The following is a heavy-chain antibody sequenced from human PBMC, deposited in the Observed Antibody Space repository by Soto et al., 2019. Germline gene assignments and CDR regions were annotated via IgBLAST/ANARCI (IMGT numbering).Heavy chain of an antibody. CDR2: ISGSGGST. D-gene: IGHD4-17*01. CDR3: AKASRHGDYVDY. CDR1: GFTFSSYA. J-gene: IGHJ4*02. Sequence: EVQLLESGGDLVQPGGSPRLSCAASGFTFSSYAMSWVRQAPGKGLEWVSAISGSGGSTYYADSVKGRFTISRDNSKNTLYLQMNSLRAEDTAVYYCAKASRHGDYVDYWGQGTLVTVSS. V-gene: IGHV3-23*01.